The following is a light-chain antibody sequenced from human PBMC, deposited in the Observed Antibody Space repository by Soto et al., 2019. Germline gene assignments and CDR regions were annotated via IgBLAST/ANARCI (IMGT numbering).Light chain of an antibody. V-gene: IGKV2-30*02. Sequence: DVVMTQSPLSLPVTLGQPASISCRSTQSLVHSDGNTHLNWFQQRPGQSPRRLICKVSNRESGGPDRFSGSASGTDFTLKISRVEAEDLGVYYCMQGTHWPYTFGQGTKLEIK. J-gene: IGKJ2*01. CDR3: MQGTHWPYT. CDR2: KVS. CDR1: QSLVHSDGNTH.